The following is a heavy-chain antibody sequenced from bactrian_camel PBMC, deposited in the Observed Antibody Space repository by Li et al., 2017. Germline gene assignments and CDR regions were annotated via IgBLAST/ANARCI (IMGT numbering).Heavy chain of an antibody. V-gene: IGHV3S1*01. CDR1: GYIDSSYC. CDR3: AADLLLMRPLEASEYKC. D-gene: IGHD8*01. Sequence: HVQLVESGGGSVQAGGSLRLSCAVLGYIDSSYCMGWFRQAPGKAREGVASIYTGTDRTYYADSVRGRFAIWQDNAKATVYLEINYLRPEDTAMYYCAADLLLMRPLEASEYKCWGQGTQVTVS. J-gene: IGHJ4*01. CDR2: IYTGTDRT.